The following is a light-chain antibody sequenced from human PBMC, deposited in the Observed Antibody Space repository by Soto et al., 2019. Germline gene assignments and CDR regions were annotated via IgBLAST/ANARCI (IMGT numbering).Light chain of an antibody. V-gene: IGKV3-20*01. J-gene: IGKJ3*01. Sequence: EIVLTQSPGTLSLSPGERATLSCRASQSVSSSYLAWYQQKPGQAPRLLIYGASSRATGIPDRFSCSGSGTDFTLTSSRLEPEAFAVYYCQQYGSSLLFTFGPGTKVDIK. CDR1: QSVSSSY. CDR3: QQYGSSLLFT. CDR2: GAS.